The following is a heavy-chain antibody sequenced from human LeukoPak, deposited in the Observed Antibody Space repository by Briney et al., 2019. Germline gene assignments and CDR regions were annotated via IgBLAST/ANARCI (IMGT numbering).Heavy chain of an antibody. CDR3: ARDWDFGHDI. V-gene: IGHV3-66*01. Sequence: GGSLRLSCAAFGFTVSSKYMSWVRQAPGKGLEWVSVFYSGGSTYYADSVKGRFTISRDNSKNTLYFQMNSLRAEDTAVYYCARDWDFGHDIWGQGTMVTVSS. CDR2: FYSGGST. CDR1: GFTVSSKY. D-gene: IGHD3-3*01. J-gene: IGHJ3*02.